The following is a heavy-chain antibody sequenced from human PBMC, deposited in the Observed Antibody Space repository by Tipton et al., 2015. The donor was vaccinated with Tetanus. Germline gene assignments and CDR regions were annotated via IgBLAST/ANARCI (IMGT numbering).Heavy chain of an antibody. CDR1: GHTFTTYG. Sequence: QLVQSGAEVKKPGASVKVSCKASGHTFTTYGISWVRQAPGQGLEWMGWISAYYGNTNYARKFQGRVAMTPDTSTGTVYMELRSRTSDDTAVYYGATNVVDYKNYQASSCFDIWGQGTKVTVSS. V-gene: IGHV1-18*01. CDR2: ISAYYGNT. J-gene: IGHJ3*02. D-gene: IGHD2-15*01. CDR3: ATNVVDYKNYQASSCFDI.